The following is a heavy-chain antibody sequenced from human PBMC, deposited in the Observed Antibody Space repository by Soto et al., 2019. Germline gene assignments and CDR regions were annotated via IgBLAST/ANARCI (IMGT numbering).Heavy chain of an antibody. J-gene: IGHJ4*02. D-gene: IGHD1-26*01. V-gene: IGHV3-21*01. Sequence: GGSLRLSCAASGFRFSFYTINWVRQAPGKGLEWVSSISPTSVDIDYSDSVKGRFSISRDDAKNSLYLQMDSLRAEDSAIYYCARDRDVGASMGMAFDYWGQGALVTVSS. CDR2: ISPTSVDI. CDR3: ARDRDVGASMGMAFDY. CDR1: GFRFSFYT.